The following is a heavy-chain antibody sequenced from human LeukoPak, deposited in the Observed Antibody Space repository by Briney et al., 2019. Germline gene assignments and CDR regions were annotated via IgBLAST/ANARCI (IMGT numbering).Heavy chain of an antibody. CDR3: ARGQEPYSSSWIDY. CDR2: ISSSSSTI. CDR1: GFTFSSYS. J-gene: IGHJ4*02. V-gene: IGHV3-48*01. D-gene: IGHD6-13*01. Sequence: PGGSLRLSCAASGFTFSSYSMNWVRQAPGKGLEWVSYISSSSSTISYADSVKGRFTISRDNAKNSLYLQVNGLRAEDTAVYYCARGQEPYSSSWIDYWGQGTLVTVSS.